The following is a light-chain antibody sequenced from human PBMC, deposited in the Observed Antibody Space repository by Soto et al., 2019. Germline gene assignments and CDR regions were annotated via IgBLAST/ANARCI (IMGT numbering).Light chain of an antibody. V-gene: IGKV1-5*01. CDR2: DAS. Sequence: DIQMTQSPSSLSASVGDTVTVTCRASQSVSGWLAWCQQKPGEAPKLLIYDASALPRGVPSRFSGSVSGTKGTLTIASLKQDDVSTYYCQQYETFPGTFGPGTKVDIK. CDR3: QQYETFPGT. CDR1: QSVSGW. J-gene: IGKJ1*01.